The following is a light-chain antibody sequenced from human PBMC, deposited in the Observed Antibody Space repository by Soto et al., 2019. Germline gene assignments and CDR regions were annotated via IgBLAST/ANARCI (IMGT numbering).Light chain of an antibody. CDR2: AVS. Sequence: QSALTQPASVSGAPGQSIPISCTGTSSDIGVYNYVSWYQQQPVKAHKLMIYAVSNRPSGISNRFSGANSGNTAFLTISGLQADDGADYYCSSYTSTSAYVFGAGTKLTVL. J-gene: IGLJ1*01. V-gene: IGLV2-14*01. CDR1: SSDIGVYNY. CDR3: SSYTSTSAYV.